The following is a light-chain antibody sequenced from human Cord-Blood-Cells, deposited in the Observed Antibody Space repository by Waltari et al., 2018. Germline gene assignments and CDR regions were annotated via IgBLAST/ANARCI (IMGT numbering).Light chain of an antibody. J-gene: IGKJ4*01. CDR2: DAS. V-gene: IGKV3-11*01. Sequence: EIVLTQSPATLSLSPGERATLSCRASPSVSSYLAWYQQKPCQAPRLLIYDASNRATGIPARCSGSGSGTDFTLTISSLEPEDFAVYYCQQRSNWPPTFGGGTKVEIK. CDR3: QQRSNWPPT. CDR1: PSVSSY.